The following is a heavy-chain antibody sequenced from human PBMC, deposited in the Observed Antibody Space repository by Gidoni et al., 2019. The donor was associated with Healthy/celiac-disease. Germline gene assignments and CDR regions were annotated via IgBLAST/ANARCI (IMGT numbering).Heavy chain of an antibody. CDR2: SSGSGGST. J-gene: IGHJ4*02. CDR1: GFTFSSYG. CDR3: AKVLSEYYESSGYPDY. D-gene: IGHD3-22*01. V-gene: IGHV3-23*01. Sequence: VQLLESGGGWVLPGGSLRLSFAASGFTFSSYGMRWVRHGPGKGLEWGSASSGSGGSTNYADDVKGRFTISRDNAKNTLYLQRNSLRAEDTAVYYWAKVLSEYYESSGYPDYWGQGTLVTVSS.